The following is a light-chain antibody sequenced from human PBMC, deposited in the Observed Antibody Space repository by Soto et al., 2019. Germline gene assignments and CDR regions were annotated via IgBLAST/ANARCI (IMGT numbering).Light chain of an antibody. Sequence: EIVLTQSPATLSLSPGERATLSCRASQSVGGYLDWYQQKPGQAPRLLIYDASNRASGIPARFSGSGSGTDFTLTISSLQAEDVAVYYCQQYFRPWTFGQGTKVEIK. CDR2: DAS. CDR3: QQYFRPWT. CDR1: QSVGGY. J-gene: IGKJ1*01. V-gene: IGKV3-11*01.